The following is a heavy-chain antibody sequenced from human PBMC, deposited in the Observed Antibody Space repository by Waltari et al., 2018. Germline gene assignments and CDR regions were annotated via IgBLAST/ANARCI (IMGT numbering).Heavy chain of an antibody. Sequence: QLQLQESGPGLVKPSETLSLTCSVSGASISSSNYYWGWIRQPPGKGLEWIGSMFNGGRTYYNPSRKSRVTRTVDTSKNQFSLRLNSVTAADTAIYYCARHGYSGGWFDPWGQGTLVTVSS. V-gene: IGHV4-39*01. CDR2: MFNGGRT. J-gene: IGHJ5*02. CDR1: GASISSSNYY. CDR3: ARHGYSGGWFDP. D-gene: IGHD4-17*01.